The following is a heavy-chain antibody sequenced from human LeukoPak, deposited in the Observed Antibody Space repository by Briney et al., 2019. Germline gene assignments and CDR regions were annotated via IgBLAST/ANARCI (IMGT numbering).Heavy chain of an antibody. CDR2: ISVSGDRT. D-gene: IGHD6-13*01. Sequence: PGGSLRLSCAASGFTFSSYAMSWVRQAPGKGLEWVSGISVSGDRTYHADSVKGRFTISRDNSKNTLYLQMNSLRAEDTAVYYCAKGSSSWYYYFDYWGQGTLVTVSS. V-gene: IGHV3-23*01. CDR1: GFTFSSYA. CDR3: AKGSSSWYYYFDY. J-gene: IGHJ4*02.